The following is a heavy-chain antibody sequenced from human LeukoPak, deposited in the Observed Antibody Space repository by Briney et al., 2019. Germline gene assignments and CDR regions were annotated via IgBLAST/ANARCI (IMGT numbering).Heavy chain of an antibody. J-gene: IGHJ4*02. CDR3: AKPRTTGLGWAQFDY. CDR2: FDGNGPNT. D-gene: IGHD2-8*02. Sequence: GGSLRLSCAASGFTFGSFAMAWVRQAPGKGLEWVSGFDGNGPNTYYADSVKGRWTISRDNSRNTLYLEMNSLRPEDTAIYYCAKPRTTGLGWAQFDYWGQGSLVTVSS. CDR1: GFTFGSFA. V-gene: IGHV3-23*01.